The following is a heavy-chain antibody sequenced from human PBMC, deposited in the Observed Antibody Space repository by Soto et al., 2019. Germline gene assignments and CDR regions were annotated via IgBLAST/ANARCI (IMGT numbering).Heavy chain of an antibody. CDR3: VHRADCGDLPIFDY. D-gene: IGHD4-17*01. J-gene: IGHJ4*02. V-gene: IGHV2-5*01. CDR1: GFSLFTNGVG. Sequence: QITLKESGPTLVKPTQTLTLTCTFSGFSLFTNGVGVGWIRQPPGKALECLALIYWNGDERYSPLLKNRLTITKDTSKNQVVLTVTDTDPVDTATYYCVHRADCGDLPIFDYWGQGTLVTVSS. CDR2: IYWNGDE.